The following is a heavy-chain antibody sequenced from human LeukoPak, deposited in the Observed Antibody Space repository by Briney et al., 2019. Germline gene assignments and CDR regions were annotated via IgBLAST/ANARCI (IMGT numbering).Heavy chain of an antibody. J-gene: IGHJ4*02. CDR3: ASWSRYGYVFDY. CDR2: IYSGGST. V-gene: IGHV3-53*01. D-gene: IGHD5-18*01. Sequence: PGGSLRLSCAASGFTVSSNYMSWVRQAPGKGLEWVSVIYSGGSTYYADSVKGLFTISRDNSKNTLYLQMNSLRAEDTAVYYCASWSRYGYVFDYWGQGTLVTVSS. CDR1: GFTVSSNY.